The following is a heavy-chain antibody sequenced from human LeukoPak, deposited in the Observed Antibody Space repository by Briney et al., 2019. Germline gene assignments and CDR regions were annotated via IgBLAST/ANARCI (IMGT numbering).Heavy chain of an antibody. CDR3: ARVLGWAAFDY. V-gene: IGHV4-4*07. CDR1: GGSISSFY. Sequence: PSETLSLTCTVSGGSISSFYWSWFRQPAGKGLEWIGRIYSSGSTNYNPSLKSRVTMSVDTFKNQLSLKLSSVTAADTAVYYCARVLGWAAFDYWGQGTLVTVSS. CDR2: IYSSGST. J-gene: IGHJ4*02. D-gene: IGHD2-15*01.